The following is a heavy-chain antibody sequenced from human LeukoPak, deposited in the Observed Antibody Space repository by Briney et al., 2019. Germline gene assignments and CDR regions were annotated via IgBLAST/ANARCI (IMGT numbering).Heavy chain of an antibody. Sequence: SQTLSLTCAVSGGSISSGGYSWSWIRQPPGKGLEWIGYINHSGSTNYNPSLKSRVTISVDTSKNQFSLKLSSVTAADTAVYYCARALWRDWSGYYRERWFDPWGQGTLVTVSS. D-gene: IGHD3-3*01. CDR2: INHSGST. J-gene: IGHJ5*02. V-gene: IGHV4-30-2*01. CDR3: ARALWRDWSGYYRERWFDP. CDR1: GGSISSGGYS.